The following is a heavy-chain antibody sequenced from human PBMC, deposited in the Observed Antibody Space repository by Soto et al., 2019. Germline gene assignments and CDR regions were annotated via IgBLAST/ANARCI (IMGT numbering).Heavy chain of an antibody. J-gene: IGHJ4*02. CDR1: GGSVNSDSHY. Sequence: QVQLQESGPGLVKPSETLSLTCTVAGGSVNSDSHYSSWIRQPPGKGLEWIGHMFYSGSTNYNPSLKSRVTISGDTSKNQFSLKLSSVTAADTAVYYCARLVRSLHFDYWGQGTPVTVSS. V-gene: IGHV4-61*01. D-gene: IGHD2-8*02. CDR3: ARLVRSLHFDY. CDR2: MFYSGST.